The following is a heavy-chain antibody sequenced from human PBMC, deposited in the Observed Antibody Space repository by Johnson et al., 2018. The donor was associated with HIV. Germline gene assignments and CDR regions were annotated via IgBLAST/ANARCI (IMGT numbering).Heavy chain of an antibody. CDR3: ARDGRWGSRDAFDI. CDR1: GFTFRSYW. Sequence: VQLVESGGGLVQPGGSLRLSCVASGFTFRSYWMSWVRQAPGKGLEWVANIKQDGSEKYYVDSVKGRFTISRDNAKNSLYLAMNSLRVEETAVYYCARDGRWGSRDAFDIWGQGTMVTVSS. CDR2: IKQDGSEK. V-gene: IGHV3-7*05. J-gene: IGHJ3*02. D-gene: IGHD7-27*01.